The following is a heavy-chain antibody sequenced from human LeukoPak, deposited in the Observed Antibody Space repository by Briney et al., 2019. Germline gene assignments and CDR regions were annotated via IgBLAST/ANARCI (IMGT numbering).Heavy chain of an antibody. Sequence: SETLSLTCAVYGGSFSGYYWSWIRQPPGKGLEWIGEINHRGSTNYNPSLKSRVTISVDTSKNQFSLKLSSVTAADTAVYYCASRVGYCSSTSCPPDYWGQGTLVTVSS. CDR3: ASRVGYCSSTSCPPDY. CDR1: GGSFSGYY. CDR2: INHRGST. D-gene: IGHD2-2*01. J-gene: IGHJ4*02. V-gene: IGHV4-34*01.